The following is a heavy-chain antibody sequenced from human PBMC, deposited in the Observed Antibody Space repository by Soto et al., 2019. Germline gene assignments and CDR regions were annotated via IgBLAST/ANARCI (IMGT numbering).Heavy chain of an antibody. Sequence: KPSETLSLTCTVSGGSISSGDYYWSWIRQPPGKGLEWIGYIYYSGITYYNPSLKSRVTISVDTSKNQFSLKLSSVTAADTAVYYCARVPWGTLYYYGMDVWGQGTTVTVS. V-gene: IGHV4-30-4*01. CDR1: GGSISSGDYY. CDR3: ARVPWGTLYYYGMDV. J-gene: IGHJ6*02. D-gene: IGHD2-2*01. CDR2: IYYSGIT.